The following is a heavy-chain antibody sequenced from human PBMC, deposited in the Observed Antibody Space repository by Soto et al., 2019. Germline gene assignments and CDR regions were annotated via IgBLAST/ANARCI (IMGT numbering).Heavy chain of an antibody. V-gene: IGHV3-23*01. CDR3: ARDGERSRRSAFDI. J-gene: IGHJ3*02. Sequence: GGSLRLSCAASGFTFSSYAMSWVRQAPGKGLEWVSAISGSGGSTYYADSVKGRFTISRDNSKNTLYLQMNGLRAEDTAVYYCARDGERSRRSAFDIWGQGKMVTVSS. D-gene: IGHD1-1*01. CDR2: ISGSGGST. CDR1: GFTFSSYA.